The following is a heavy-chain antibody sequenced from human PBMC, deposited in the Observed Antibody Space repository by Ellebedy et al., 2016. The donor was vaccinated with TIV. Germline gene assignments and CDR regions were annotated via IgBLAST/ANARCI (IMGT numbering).Heavy chain of an antibody. J-gene: IGHJ4*02. Sequence: GGSLRLSCAASGFTFSDSYMSWIRQAPGKGLEWVSYISITGSYTDYTDSVKGRFTISRDNAKNSLHLQMNSLRDEDTDVYYCARNGYEDVWGSYHHDYWGQGTLVTVSS. CDR1: GFTFSDSY. D-gene: IGHD3-16*02. CDR3: ARNGYEDVWGSYHHDY. CDR2: ISITGSYT. V-gene: IGHV3-11*06.